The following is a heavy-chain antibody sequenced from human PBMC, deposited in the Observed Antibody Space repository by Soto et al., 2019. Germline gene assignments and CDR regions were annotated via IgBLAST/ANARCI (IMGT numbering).Heavy chain of an antibody. CDR2: IDWDDDK. CDR3: ARSNMAGDHYYGMDV. V-gene: IGHV2-70*20. CDR1: GFSLSTSGMC. D-gene: IGHD3-16*01. J-gene: IGHJ6*02. Sequence: ESGPTLVNPTQTLTLTCTFSGFSLSTSGMCVSWVRQPPGKALEWLALIDWDDDKYYSTSLKTRLTISKDTSKNQVVLTMTNMDPVDTATYYCARSNMAGDHYYGMDVWGQGTTVTVSS.